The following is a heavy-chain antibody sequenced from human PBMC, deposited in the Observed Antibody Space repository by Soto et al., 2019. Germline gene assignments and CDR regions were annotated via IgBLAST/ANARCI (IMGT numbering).Heavy chain of an antibody. Sequence: EVQLLESGGGLVQPGGSLRLSCAPYGFFFSNYAMSWIRQARGKGLEWVSAISGSGADTYYTESVKGRFTISRDNFKNTLYLQMNSLRAEDTAVYYCAKDTGRGGGSVFDYWGQGTLVTVSS. V-gene: IGHV3-23*01. CDR3: AKDTGRGGGSVFDY. CDR1: GFFFSNYA. CDR2: ISGSGADT. J-gene: IGHJ4*02. D-gene: IGHD2-15*01.